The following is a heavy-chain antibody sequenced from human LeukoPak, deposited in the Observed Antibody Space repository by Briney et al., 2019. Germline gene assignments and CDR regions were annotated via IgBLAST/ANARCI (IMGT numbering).Heavy chain of an antibody. V-gene: IGHV3-30*18. Sequence: GGSLRLSCAASGFTFSSYGMHWVRQAPGKGLEWVAVIPYDGSNKYYADSVKGRFTISRDNSKNTLYLQMNSLRAEDTAVYYCAKNLYCGGGSCYPSALGMDVWGQGTTVTVSS. CDR1: GFTFSSYG. CDR3: AKNLYCGGGSCYPSALGMDV. J-gene: IGHJ6*02. CDR2: IPYDGSNK. D-gene: IGHD2-15*01.